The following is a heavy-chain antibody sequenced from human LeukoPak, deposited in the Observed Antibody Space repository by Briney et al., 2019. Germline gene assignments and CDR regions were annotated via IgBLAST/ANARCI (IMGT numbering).Heavy chain of an antibody. D-gene: IGHD6-19*01. V-gene: IGHV1-18*01. CDR2: ISAYNGNT. CDR3: ARGPPYSSGWYGLGAFDI. Sequence: SVKVSCKASGYTFTSYGISWVRQAPGQGVEWMGWISAYNGNTNYAQKLQGRVTMTTDTSTSTAYMELRSLRSDDTAVYYCARGPPYSSGWYGLGAFDIWGQGTMVTVSS. CDR1: GYTFTSYG. J-gene: IGHJ3*02.